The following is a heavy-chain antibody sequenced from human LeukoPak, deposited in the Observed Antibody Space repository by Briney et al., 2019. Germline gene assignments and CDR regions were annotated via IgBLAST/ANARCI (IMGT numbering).Heavy chain of an antibody. J-gene: IGHJ5*02. CDR3: ARASDPWLQLT. CDR2: ISSSSSYI. Sequence: GGSLRLSCAASGFTFSTYSMNWVRQAPGKGLEWVSSISSSSSYIYYADSVKGRFTISRDNAQTSLYLQMNSLRAEDTAVYYCARASDPWLQLTWGQGTLVTVSS. CDR1: GFTFSTYS. D-gene: IGHD5-24*01. V-gene: IGHV3-21*04.